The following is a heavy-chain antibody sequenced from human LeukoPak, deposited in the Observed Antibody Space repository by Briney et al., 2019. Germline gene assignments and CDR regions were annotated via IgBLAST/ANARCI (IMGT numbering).Heavy chain of an antibody. J-gene: IGHJ4*02. V-gene: IGHV3-74*01. CDR3: AREAEYRGNYYFDY. Sequence: GSLRLSCAASCFSFSNYWMHWVRQVPGKGLVWVSRLNDGGSTTTYADSVKGRVTISRDNSKNTLYLQMNNLKAEDTALYYSAREAEYRGNYYFDYWGQGTLVTVS. CDR1: CFSFSNYW. D-gene: IGHD4-23*01. CDR2: LNDGGSTT.